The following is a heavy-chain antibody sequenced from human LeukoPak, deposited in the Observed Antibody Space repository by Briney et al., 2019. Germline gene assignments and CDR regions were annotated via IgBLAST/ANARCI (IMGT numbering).Heavy chain of an antibody. D-gene: IGHD6-13*01. Sequence: GGSLRLYCAASGFTFSSYAMSWVHQAPGKGLEWVSAISGSGGSTYYADSVKGRFTISRDNSKNTLYLQMNSLRAEDTAVYYCAKLGSWYYFDYWGQGTLVTVSS. CDR2: ISGSGGST. V-gene: IGHV3-23*01. J-gene: IGHJ4*02. CDR1: GFTFSSYA. CDR3: AKLGSWYYFDY.